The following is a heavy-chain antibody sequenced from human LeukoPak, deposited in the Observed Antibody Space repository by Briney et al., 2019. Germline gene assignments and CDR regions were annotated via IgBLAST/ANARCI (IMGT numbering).Heavy chain of an antibody. V-gene: IGHV3-30-3*01. J-gene: IGHJ6*02. CDR1: GFTFSSYA. CDR3: ARPYGTYYYYGMDV. CDR2: ISYDGSNK. D-gene: IGHD1-26*01. Sequence: GGSLRLSCAASGFTFSSYAMHWVRQAPGKGLEWVAVISYDGSNKYYADSVKGRFTISRDNSKNTLYLQMNSLRAEDTAVYYCARPYGTYYYYGMDVWGQGTTVTVSS.